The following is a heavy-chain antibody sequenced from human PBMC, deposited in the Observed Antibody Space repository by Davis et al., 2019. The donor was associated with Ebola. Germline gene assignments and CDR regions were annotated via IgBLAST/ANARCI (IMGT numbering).Heavy chain of an antibody. CDR2: INHSGST. J-gene: IGHJ3*02. V-gene: IGHV4-34*01. Sequence: SETLSLTCAVYGGSFSGYYWSWIRQPPGKGLEWIGEINHSGSTNYNPSLKSRVTISVDTSKNQFSLKLSSVTAADTAVYYCARGRKYYYDSSGYLPLDIWGQGTMVTVSS. D-gene: IGHD3-22*01. CDR1: GGSFSGYY. CDR3: ARGRKYYYDSSGYLPLDI.